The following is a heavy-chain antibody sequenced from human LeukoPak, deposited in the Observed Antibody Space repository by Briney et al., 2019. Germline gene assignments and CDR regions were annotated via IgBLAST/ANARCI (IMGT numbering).Heavy chain of an antibody. CDR1: GYTFTSYY. CDR3: ARGQELLWFGDRHRGYYFDY. J-gene: IGHJ4*02. Sequence: ASVKVSCKASGYTFTSYYMHWVRQATGQGLEWMGIINPSGGSTSYAQKFQGRVTMTRDTSTSTVYMELSSLRSEDTAVYYCARGQELLWFGDRHRGYYFDYWGQGTLVTVSS. CDR2: INPSGGST. V-gene: IGHV1-46*01. D-gene: IGHD3-10*01.